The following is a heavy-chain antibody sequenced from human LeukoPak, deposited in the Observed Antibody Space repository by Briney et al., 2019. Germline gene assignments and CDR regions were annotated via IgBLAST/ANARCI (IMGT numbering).Heavy chain of an antibody. V-gene: IGHV1-69*13. CDR2: IIPIFGTA. CDR3: ARVVTPRYCSTPSCYWKGWFDP. J-gene: IGHJ5*02. D-gene: IGHD2-2*01. CDR1: GYTFNGYY. Sequence: SVKVSCKASGYTFNGYYMHWVRQAPRQGLEWMGGIIPIFGTASFAQKFQGRVTITADESTGTAYMELSSLRSEDTAVYYCARVVTPRYCSTPSCYWKGWFDPWGQGTLVTVSS.